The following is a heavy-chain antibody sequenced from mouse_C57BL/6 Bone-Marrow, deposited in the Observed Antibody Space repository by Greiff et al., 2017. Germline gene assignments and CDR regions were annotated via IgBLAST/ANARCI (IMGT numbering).Heavy chain of an antibody. CDR1: GFSLTSYG. V-gene: IGHV2-2*01. CDR2: IWSGGST. CDR3: ARNSRGANYYGSSYWFAY. D-gene: IGHD1-1*01. Sequence: QVQLQQSGPGLVQPSQSLSITCTVSGFSLTSYGVHWVRQSPGKGLEWLGVIWSGGSTDYNAAFISRLSISKDNPKTQVFFKMNSLQADDTAIYYCARNSRGANYYGSSYWFAYWGQGTLVTVSA. J-gene: IGHJ3*01.